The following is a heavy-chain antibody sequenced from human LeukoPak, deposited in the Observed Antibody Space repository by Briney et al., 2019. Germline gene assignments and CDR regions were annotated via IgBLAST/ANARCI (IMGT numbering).Heavy chain of an antibody. D-gene: IGHD6-6*01. Sequence: GESLKISCKGSGYSFTSYWIGWGRQMPGKGLEWLGIFSPAASAPRYRPSFQAQVTISGDKSISTAYLQWSSLKASDTAMYYCARRSSIAVRLFDYWGQGTLVTVSS. V-gene: IGHV5-51*01. CDR2: FSPAASAP. CDR3: ARRSSIAVRLFDY. J-gene: IGHJ4*02. CDR1: GYSFTSYW.